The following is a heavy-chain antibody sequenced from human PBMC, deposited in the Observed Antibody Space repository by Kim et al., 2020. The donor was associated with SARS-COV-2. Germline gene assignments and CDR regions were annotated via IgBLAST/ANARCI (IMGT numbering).Heavy chain of an antibody. D-gene: IGHD2-15*01. CDR1: GFTFSNAW. CDR3: TTSPVVVAATPPRGRNY. Sequence: GGSLRLSCAASGFTFSNAWMSWVRQAPGKGLEWVGRIKSKTDGGTTDYAAPVKGRFTISRDDSKNTLYLQMNSLKTEDTAVYYCTTSPVVVAATPPRGRNYWGQGTLVTVSS. CDR2: IKSKTDGGTT. J-gene: IGHJ4*02. V-gene: IGHV3-15*01.